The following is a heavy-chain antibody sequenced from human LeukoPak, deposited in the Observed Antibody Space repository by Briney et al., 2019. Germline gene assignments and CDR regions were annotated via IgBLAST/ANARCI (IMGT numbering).Heavy chain of an antibody. CDR1: GGSISSSSYY. CDR2: IYYSGST. J-gene: IGHJ4*02. D-gene: IGHD1-26*01. Sequence: PSETLSLTCTASGGSISSSSYYWGWIRQPPGKGLEWIGSIYYSGSTYYNPSLKSRVTISVDTSKNQFSLKLSSVTAADTAVYYCARTYSGSYQDYWGQGTLVTVSS. CDR3: ARTYSGSYQDY. V-gene: IGHV4-39*01.